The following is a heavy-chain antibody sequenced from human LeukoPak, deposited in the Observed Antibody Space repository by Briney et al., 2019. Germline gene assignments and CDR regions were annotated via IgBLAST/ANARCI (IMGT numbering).Heavy chain of an antibody. J-gene: IGHJ4*02. D-gene: IGHD4-4*01. V-gene: IGHV3-30*18. CDR1: GFTFSSYG. CDR3: AKGPLYSNYIGY. Sequence: GRSLRLSCAASGFTFSSYGMHWVRQAPGKGLEWVAVMSYDGSNKYYADSVKGRFTISRDNSKNTLYLQMNSLRAEDTAVYYCAKGPLYSNYIGYWGQGTLVTVSS. CDR2: MSYDGSNK.